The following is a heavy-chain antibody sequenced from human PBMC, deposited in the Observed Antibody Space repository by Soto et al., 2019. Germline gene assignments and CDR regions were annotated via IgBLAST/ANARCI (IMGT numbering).Heavy chain of an antibody. D-gene: IGHD2-8*01. CDR1: GFTFSDYY. V-gene: IGHV3-11*06. J-gene: IGHJ4*02. CDR2: ISSSSSYT. CDR3: ARTPYCSDGVGTAEFDY. Sequence: GGSLRLSCVASGFTFSDYYMSWIRQAPGKGLEWVSYISSSSSYTNYADSVKGQFTISRDNAKNSMFLQMNSLRAEDTAVYYCARTPYCSDGVGTAEFDYWGQGTLVTVSS.